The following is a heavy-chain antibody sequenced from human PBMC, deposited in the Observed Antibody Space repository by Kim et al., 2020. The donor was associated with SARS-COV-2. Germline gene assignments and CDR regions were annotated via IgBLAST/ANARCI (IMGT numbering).Heavy chain of an antibody. V-gene: IGHV4-31*03. CDR3: ARGELSYGMDV. D-gene: IGHD3-10*01. CDR2: ISYSGST. J-gene: IGHJ6*02. CDR1: GGSISSGGYY. Sequence: SETLSLTCSVSGGSISSGGYYWSWVRQHPGKGLEWIGFISYSGSTYYNPSLKSRLTISVDTSKKQFSLKLSSMTASDTAGYYCARGELSYGMDVWGQGT.